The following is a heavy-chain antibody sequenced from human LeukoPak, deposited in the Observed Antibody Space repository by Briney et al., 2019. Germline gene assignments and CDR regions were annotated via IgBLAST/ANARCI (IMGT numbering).Heavy chain of an antibody. D-gene: IGHD1-26*01. V-gene: IGHV1-69*13. J-gene: IGHJ5*02. CDR3: ARQRTGAGGNWFDP. Sequence: GASVKVSCKASGGTFSSYAISWVRQAPGQGLEWMGGIIPIFGTANYAQKFQGRVTITADESTSTAYMELSSLRSEDTAVYYCARQRTGAGGNWFDPWGQGTLVTVSS. CDR2: IIPIFGTA. CDR1: GGTFSSYA.